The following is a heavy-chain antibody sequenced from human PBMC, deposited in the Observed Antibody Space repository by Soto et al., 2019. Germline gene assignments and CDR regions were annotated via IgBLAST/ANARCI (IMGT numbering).Heavy chain of an antibody. D-gene: IGHD6-13*01. V-gene: IGHV5-10-1*01. Sequence: PGESLKISCKGSGYSFTSYWISWVRQMPGKGLEWMGRIDPSDSYTNYSPSFQGHVTISADKSISTAYLQWSSLKASDTAMYYCARAGQQLVRSGLDWYYYGMDVWGQGTTVTVSS. CDR1: GYSFTSYW. CDR3: ARAGQQLVRSGLDWYYYGMDV. CDR2: IDPSDSYT. J-gene: IGHJ6*02.